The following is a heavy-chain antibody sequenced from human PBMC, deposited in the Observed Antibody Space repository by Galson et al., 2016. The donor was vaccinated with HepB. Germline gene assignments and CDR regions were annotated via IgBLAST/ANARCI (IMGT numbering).Heavy chain of an antibody. D-gene: IGHD2-15*01. Sequence: SETLSLTCSVSGGYIGSYYWTWIRQPPGKGLEWIGYIFHSGNSEYNPSLKSRASMSVDTSKNQFSLTLTSVTAADTAVYFCARAVVFQGSEKWGQGTLVTVSS. V-gene: IGHV4-59*01. J-gene: IGHJ4*02. CDR3: ARAVVFQGSEK. CDR2: IFHSGNS. CDR1: GGYIGSYY.